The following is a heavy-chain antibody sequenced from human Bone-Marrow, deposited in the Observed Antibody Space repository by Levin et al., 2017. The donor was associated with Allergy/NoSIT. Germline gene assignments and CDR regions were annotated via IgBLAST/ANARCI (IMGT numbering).Heavy chain of an antibody. CDR3: AKDRAYFIATEGGPLDY. Sequence: PGGSLRLSCAASGFTFSSYAMNWVRQAPGKGLEWVSGISGSGGSANFAESVRGRFTISRDNSKSMLYLQMKSLGVEDTAIYYCAKDRAYFIATEGGPLDYWGQGPLVSVSS. CDR2: ISGSGGSA. J-gene: IGHJ4*02. V-gene: IGHV3-23*01. D-gene: IGHD6-13*01. CDR1: GFTFSSYA.